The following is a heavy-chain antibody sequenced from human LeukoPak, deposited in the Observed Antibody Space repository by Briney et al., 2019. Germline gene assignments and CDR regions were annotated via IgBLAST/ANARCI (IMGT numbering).Heavy chain of an antibody. J-gene: IGHJ4*02. V-gene: IGHV1-2*02. Sequence: GASVKVSCKPSGYTFTGYYLHWVRQAPGQALEWMGWINPNIGATMYAQKFQGRVTMTRDTSISTAYMELNSLRSEDTAVYYCARDRVGSGWPRPFYFEDWGQGTLVTVSS. CDR2: INPNIGAT. D-gene: IGHD6-19*01. CDR1: GYTFTGYY. CDR3: ARDRVGSGWPRPFYFED.